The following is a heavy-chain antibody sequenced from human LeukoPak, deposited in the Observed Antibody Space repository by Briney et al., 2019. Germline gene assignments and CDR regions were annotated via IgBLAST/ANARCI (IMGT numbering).Heavy chain of an antibody. J-gene: IGHJ4*02. CDR1: GFNFKTYA. V-gene: IGHV3-30*09. CDR2: ISFDGSNK. Sequence: GGSLRLSCTVSGFNFKTYAMHWVRQPPGRGLEWVAVISFDGSNKYFADSVDGRFAISRDDSKNTMTLYLNSLRVDDTAMYYCVRGSCSGWYWYFDYWGQGTLVTVSS. D-gene: IGHD6-19*01. CDR3: VRGSCSGWYWYFDY.